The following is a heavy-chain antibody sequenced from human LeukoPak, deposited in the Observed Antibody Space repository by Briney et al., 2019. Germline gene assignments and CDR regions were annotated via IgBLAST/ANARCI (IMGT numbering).Heavy chain of an antibody. CDR3: ARELAMINAFDI. CDR1: GYTFTGYY. Sequence: GASVKVSCKASGYTFTGYYMHWVRQAPGQGLEWMGWINPNSGGTNYAQKFQGRVTMTRYTSISTAYMELSRLRSDDTAVYYCARELAMINAFDIWGQGTMVTVSS. D-gene: IGHD3-22*01. V-gene: IGHV1-2*02. CDR2: INPNSGGT. J-gene: IGHJ3*02.